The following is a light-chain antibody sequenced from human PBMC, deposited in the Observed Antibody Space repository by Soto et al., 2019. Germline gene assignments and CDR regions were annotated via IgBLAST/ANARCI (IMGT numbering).Light chain of an antibody. CDR2: DAS. J-gene: IGKJ2*01. V-gene: IGKV3-20*01. CDR3: QQKKSPRSA. CDR1: QRVSNSY. Sequence: EIVLTQSPGTLSLSPGDRATLSCRASQRVSNSYLAWYQQKPGQAPRLLIYDASTRAAGVPDRVTGGGSGTDFTPTITALVPGYSALYFCQQKKSPRSAFGRGTRLK.